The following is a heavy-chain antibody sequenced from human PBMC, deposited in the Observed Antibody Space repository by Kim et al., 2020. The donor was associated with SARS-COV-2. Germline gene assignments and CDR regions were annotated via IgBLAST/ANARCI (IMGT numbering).Heavy chain of an antibody. CDR2: IKGEEGQK. Sequence: GGSLRLSCAASGFTIGSYWMRWARQAPGRGLEWVANIKGEEGQKHNVDCVMGRYTISRDKDWNSLNLQMNNLGAEDSAVYYCVTASGSYFDYWGHGTLASVSS. J-gene: IGHJ4*01. D-gene: IGHD2-21*01. CDR1: GFTIGSYW. CDR3: VTASGSYFDY. V-gene: IGHV3-7*01.